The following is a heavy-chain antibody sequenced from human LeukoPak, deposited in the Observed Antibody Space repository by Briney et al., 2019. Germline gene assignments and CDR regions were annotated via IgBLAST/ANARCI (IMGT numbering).Heavy chain of an antibody. D-gene: IGHD2-2*01. Sequence: SETLSLTCTVSGGSISTYYWNWIRQPAGKGLEWIGCIWTSGSTEYNPSLKSRVSMSVDTSKNQFSLKLSSVTAADTAVYYCARGPPYCSTTNCYYMDVWGKGTTVTVSS. CDR2: IWTSGST. CDR1: GGSISTYY. J-gene: IGHJ6*03. V-gene: IGHV4-4*07. CDR3: ARGPPYCSTTNCYYMDV.